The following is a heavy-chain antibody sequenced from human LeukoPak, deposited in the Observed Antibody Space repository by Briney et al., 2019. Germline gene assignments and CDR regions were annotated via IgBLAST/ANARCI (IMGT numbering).Heavy chain of an antibody. Sequence: ASVKVSCKASGYTFTSYAMHWVRQAPGQRLEWMGWINAGNGNTKYSQKFQGRVTITRDTSASTAYMELSSLRAEDTAVYYCARGGLTGTTLGGFNWFDPWGQGTLVTVSS. CDR1: GYTFTSYA. J-gene: IGHJ5*02. CDR2: INAGNGNT. D-gene: IGHD1-7*01. V-gene: IGHV1-3*01. CDR3: ARGGLTGTTLGGFNWFDP.